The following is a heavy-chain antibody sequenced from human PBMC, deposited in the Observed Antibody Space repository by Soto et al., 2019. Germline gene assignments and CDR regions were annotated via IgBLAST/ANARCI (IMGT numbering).Heavy chain of an antibody. CDR1: GGTFSSYA. J-gene: IGHJ6*02. Sequence: EASVKVSCKASGGTFSSYAISWVRQAPGQGLEWMGGIIPIFGTANYAQKFQGRVTITADESTSTAYMELSSLRSEDTAVYYCARDVSTARNYGIGVWGQGTTVTVYS. D-gene: IGHD2-8*02. CDR2: IIPIFGTA. V-gene: IGHV1-69*13. CDR3: ARDVSTARNYGIGV.